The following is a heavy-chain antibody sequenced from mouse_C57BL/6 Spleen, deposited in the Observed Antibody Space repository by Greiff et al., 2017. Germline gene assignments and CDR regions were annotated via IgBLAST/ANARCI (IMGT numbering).Heavy chain of an antibody. V-gene: IGHV1-9*01. D-gene: IGHD1-1*01. CDR2: ILPGSGST. CDR1: GYTFTGYW. CDR3: ARRRMDYYGSSYWYFDV. Sequence: QVQLQQPGAELMKPGASVKLSCKASGYTFTGYWIEWVKQRPGHGLEWIGEILPGSGSTNYNEKFKGKATFTADTSSNTAYMQLSSLTTEDSAIYYCARRRMDYYGSSYWYFDVWGTGTTVTVSS. J-gene: IGHJ1*03.